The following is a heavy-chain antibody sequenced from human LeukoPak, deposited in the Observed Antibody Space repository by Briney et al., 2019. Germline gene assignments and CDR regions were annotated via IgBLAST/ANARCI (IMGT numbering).Heavy chain of an antibody. CDR2: IYHSGST. CDR1: GGSISSSNW. CDR3: AGHNDYGEPLIGAFDI. V-gene: IGHV4-4*02. J-gene: IGHJ3*02. Sequence: SETLSLTCAVSGGSISSSNWWSWVRQPPGKGLEWIGEIYHSGSTNYNPSLKSRVTISVDKSKNQFSLELSSVTAADTAVYYCAGHNDYGEPLIGAFDIWGQGTMVTVSS. D-gene: IGHD4-17*01.